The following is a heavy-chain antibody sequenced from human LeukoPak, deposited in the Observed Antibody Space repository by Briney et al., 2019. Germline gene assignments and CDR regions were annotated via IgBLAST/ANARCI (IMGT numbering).Heavy chain of an antibody. CDR1: GFTFSSYW. CDR2: INSDGSST. Sequence: GGSLRLSCAASGFTFSSYWMHWVRQAPGKGLVWVSRINSDGSSTSYADSVKGRFTISRDNAKNTLYLQMNSLRAEDTAVYYCAREPYYHDSSGYVSDYWGQGTLVTVSP. V-gene: IGHV3-74*01. D-gene: IGHD3-22*01. CDR3: AREPYYHDSSGYVSDY. J-gene: IGHJ4*02.